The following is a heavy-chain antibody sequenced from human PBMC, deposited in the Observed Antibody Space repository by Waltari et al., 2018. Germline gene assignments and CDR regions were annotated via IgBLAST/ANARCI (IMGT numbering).Heavy chain of an antibody. CDR1: GLPFSSYA. J-gene: IGHJ5*02. CDR2: ITSGTTT. V-gene: IGHV3-23*05. D-gene: IGHD2-21*02. Sequence: EVQLLESGGGLIQPGGSLRLSCGASGLPFSSYAMTWVRQAPGKGLEWVSSITSGTTTYYADSVKGRFTISRDNSKNTLYLQMNSLRAEDTAVYYCAKVVTNWFDPWGQGALVTVSS. CDR3: AKVVTNWFDP.